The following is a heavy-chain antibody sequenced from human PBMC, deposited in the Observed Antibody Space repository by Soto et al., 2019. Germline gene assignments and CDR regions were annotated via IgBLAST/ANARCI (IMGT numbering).Heavy chain of an antibody. CDR3: AREGGESSDGLYYFDS. Sequence: SETLSLTCTVSGGSTSIDNYWSWIRQPPGKGLEWIGHIYYSWNTDYNPSLKSRLAISIDTSKNQFSLKLSSVTAADTAVYFCAREGGESSDGLYYFDSWGQGSLVTVSS. D-gene: IGHD3-16*01. CDR2: IYYSWNT. V-gene: IGHV4-30-4*01. CDR1: GGSTSIDNY. J-gene: IGHJ4*02.